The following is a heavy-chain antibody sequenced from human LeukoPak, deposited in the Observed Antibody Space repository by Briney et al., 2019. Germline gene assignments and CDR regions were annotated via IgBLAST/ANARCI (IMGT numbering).Heavy chain of an antibody. CDR1: GFTVSSYS. Sequence: PGGSLRLSCVASGFTVSSYSMNWIRQAPGKGLEWVSILFSGGSALYADSVKGRFTISRDNSKNTLYLQMNSLRAEDTAVYYCARFQLAWYFYYWGQGTLVTVSS. V-gene: IGHV3-53*01. J-gene: IGHJ4*02. CDR2: LFSGGSA. D-gene: IGHD1-1*01. CDR3: ARFQLAWYFYY.